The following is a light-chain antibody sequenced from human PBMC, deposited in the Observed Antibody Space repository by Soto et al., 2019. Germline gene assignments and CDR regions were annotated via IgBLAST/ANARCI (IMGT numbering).Light chain of an antibody. CDR3: QEFKNLPPT. J-gene: IGKJ2*01. V-gene: IGKV3-15*01. Sequence: EIVMTQSPATLSVSPGERATLSCRASQSVSTNLAWYQQKPGQAPRLLIYGASTRATGIPGRFSGSGSGTDFPLPLRRLQAEDFGRFFFQEFKNLPPTFCQGTKLEIK. CDR2: GAS. CDR1: QSVSTN.